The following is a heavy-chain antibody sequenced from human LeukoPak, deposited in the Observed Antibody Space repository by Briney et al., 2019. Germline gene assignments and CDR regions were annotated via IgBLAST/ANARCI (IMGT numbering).Heavy chain of an antibody. CDR2: LNPKNGGT. CDR1: GYTFTGYY. J-gene: IGHJ4*02. Sequence: ASVKVSCKSSGYTFTGYYIHWVRQAPGQGLEWMGWLNPKNGGTNFARKFQARVTMTRDRSIDTIYMELSGLTSDDTAVYYCARDRGTYMLSHFDYWGQRTLVTVSS. D-gene: IGHD1-26*01. V-gene: IGHV1-2*02. CDR3: ARDRGTYMLSHFDY.